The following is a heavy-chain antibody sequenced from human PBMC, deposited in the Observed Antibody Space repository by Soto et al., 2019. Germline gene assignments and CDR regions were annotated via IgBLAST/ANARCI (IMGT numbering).Heavy chain of an antibody. CDR1: GFTFSSYS. CDR3: AREIIAAPYDAFDI. CDR2: ISSSSIYI. J-gene: IGHJ3*02. V-gene: IGHV3-21*01. D-gene: IGHD6-13*01. Sequence: GGSLRLSCAASGFTFSSYSMNWVRQAPGKGLEWVSSISSSSIYIYYADSVNGRFTISRDHSKNSLYLQMNSLKAEDTAVYYCAREIIAAPYDAFDIGGQGTMVTVS.